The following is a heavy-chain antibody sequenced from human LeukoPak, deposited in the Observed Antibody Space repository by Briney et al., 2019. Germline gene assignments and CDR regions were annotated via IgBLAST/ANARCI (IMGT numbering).Heavy chain of an antibody. CDR1: GFTFSNYA. V-gene: IGHV3-23*01. Sequence: PGGSLRLSCAASGFTFSNYALSWVRQAPGKGLEWVSAISGSGGNTFYADSVLGRFSISRDNSNYMLYLQMNSLRAEDTAVYYCAKDRELVFDYWGQGTLVTVSS. CDR3: AKDRELVFDY. CDR2: ISGSGGNT. D-gene: IGHD6-13*01. J-gene: IGHJ4*02.